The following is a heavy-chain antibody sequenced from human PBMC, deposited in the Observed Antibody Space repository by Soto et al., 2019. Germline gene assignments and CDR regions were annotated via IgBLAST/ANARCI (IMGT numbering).Heavy chain of an antibody. V-gene: IGHV1-69*02. CDR2: IIPLLGIA. CDR3: TIGSCSGEVFDI. D-gene: IGHD2-21*01. Sequence: QVQLVQSGAEVKKPGSSLKVSCKDSGGTFSTYSMFWVRQAPGQGLEWMGRIIPLLGIANYAQKFQGRVTITADKSTSTAYMELDSLRSEDTALYYCTIGSCSGEVFDIWVQGTMVTVSS. J-gene: IGHJ3*02. CDR1: GGTFSTYS.